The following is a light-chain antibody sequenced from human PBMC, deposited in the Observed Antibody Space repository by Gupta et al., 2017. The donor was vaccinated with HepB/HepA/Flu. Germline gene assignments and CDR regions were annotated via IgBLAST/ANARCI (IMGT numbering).Light chain of an antibody. V-gene: IGLV2-23*02. CDR3: SAYAGSYTVV. J-gene: IGLJ2*01. Sequence: QSALTQHASASGSPVQSITISYPGTSSDAGSYNLLSWYQQQPGKAPKLMIFEVTKRPAGVSCRFSGSKSGSTASLTISGREAEDEADYYCSAYAGSYTVVFGGGTKLTVL. CDR1: SSDAGSYNL. CDR2: EVT.